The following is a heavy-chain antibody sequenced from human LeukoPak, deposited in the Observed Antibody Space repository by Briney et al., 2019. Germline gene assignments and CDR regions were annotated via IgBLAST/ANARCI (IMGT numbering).Heavy chain of an antibody. CDR2: IHYSGST. CDR1: GGPISSYY. CDR3: ARSHRTTLVVY. J-gene: IGHJ1*01. V-gene: IGHV4-59*08. D-gene: IGHD2/OR15-2a*01. Sequence: SETLSLTCTVSGGPISSYYWSWIRQPPGKGLEWIGYIHYSGSTNYNPSLKSRVTISVDTSKNQFSLKLSSMTAADTAVYYCARSHRTTLVVYWGQGTLVAVSS.